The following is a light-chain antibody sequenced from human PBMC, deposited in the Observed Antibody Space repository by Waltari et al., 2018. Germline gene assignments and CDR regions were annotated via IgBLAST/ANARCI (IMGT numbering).Light chain of an antibody. Sequence: FVLTQPHSVSESPGKTVIISCTRSSGSIAVNFVQWFRQRPGGAPSTVIFEDRQRHVGVPNRFSASIDSPANSAYLTISGLEPEDEADYYCQSYDGRDHVIFDGGTKLTVL. CDR3: QSYDGRDHVI. CDR1: SGSIAVNF. V-gene: IGLV6-57*03. J-gene: IGLJ2*01. CDR2: EDR.